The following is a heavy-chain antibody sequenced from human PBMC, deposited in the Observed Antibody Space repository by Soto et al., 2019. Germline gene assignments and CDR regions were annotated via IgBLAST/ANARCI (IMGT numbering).Heavy chain of an antibody. Sequence: GGSPRLSCAASGVPFCSYSMNWVRQAPGKGLEWVSYISSSSSTIYYADSVKGRFTISRDNAKNSLYLQMNSLRAEDTAVYYCARDGGLPRGTVDYWGQGTLVTVSS. CDR2: ISSSSSTI. CDR1: GVPFCSYS. D-gene: IGHD2-15*01. V-gene: IGHV3-48*01. CDR3: ARDGGLPRGTVDY. J-gene: IGHJ4*02.